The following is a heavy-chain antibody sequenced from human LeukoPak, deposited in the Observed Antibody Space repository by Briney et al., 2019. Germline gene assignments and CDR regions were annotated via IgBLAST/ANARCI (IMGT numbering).Heavy chain of an antibody. J-gene: IGHJ4*02. V-gene: IGHV1-2*02. CDR1: GYTFTGYY. CDR2: INPNSGGT. Sequence: GASVKVSCKASGYTFTGYYMHWVRQAPGQGLEWMGWINPNSGGTNYAQKFQGRVTMTRDTSISTAYMELSRLRSDDTALYFCARGGGIQSCGGKTCFRGFVYWGQGTLVTVSS. CDR3: ARGGGIQSCGGKTCFRGFVY. D-gene: IGHD2-21*01.